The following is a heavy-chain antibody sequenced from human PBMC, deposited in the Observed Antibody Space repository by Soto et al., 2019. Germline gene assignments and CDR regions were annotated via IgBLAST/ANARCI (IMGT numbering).Heavy chain of an antibody. Sequence: LRLSCAASGFTFSSYAMHWVRQAPGKGLEWVAVISYDGSNKYYADSVKGRFTISRDNSKNTLYLQMNSLRAEDTAVYYCAGGVYCSSTSCPMDVWGQGTTVTVSS. CDR1: GFTFSSYA. D-gene: IGHD2-2*01. CDR3: AGGVYCSSTSCPMDV. V-gene: IGHV3-30-3*01. J-gene: IGHJ6*02. CDR2: ISYDGSNK.